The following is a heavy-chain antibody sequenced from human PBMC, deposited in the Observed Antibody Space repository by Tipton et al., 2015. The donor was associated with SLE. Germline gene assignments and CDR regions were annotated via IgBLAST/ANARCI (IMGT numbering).Heavy chain of an antibody. J-gene: IGHJ2*01. D-gene: IGHD5-12*01. CDR3: AREGHSGNYYNYWYFDL. V-gene: IGHV4-59*12. CDR2: IHYSGTV. CDR1: GGSMSSSY. Sequence: GLVKPSETLSLTCTVSGGSMSSSYWNWIRQSPGKGLEWIGYIHYSGTVNYSPFLKSRVTISVDTSKNQFALKVTSVTAADTAVYYCAREGHSGNYYNYWYFDLWGRGTLVTVSS.